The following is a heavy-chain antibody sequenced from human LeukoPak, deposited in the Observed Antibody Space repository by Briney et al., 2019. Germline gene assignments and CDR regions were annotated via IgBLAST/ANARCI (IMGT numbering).Heavy chain of an antibody. D-gene: IGHD3-10*01. CDR2: IYPGDSDT. V-gene: IGHV5-51*01. CDR1: GYSFTSYW. CDR3: ARRARNYYYGSGSPFDY. J-gene: IGHJ4*02. Sequence: GESLKISCKGSGYSFTSYWIGWVRQMPGKCLEWMGIIYPGDSDTRYSPSFQGQVTISADKSISTAYLQWSSLKASDTAMYYCARRARNYYYGSGSPFDYWGQGTLVTVSS.